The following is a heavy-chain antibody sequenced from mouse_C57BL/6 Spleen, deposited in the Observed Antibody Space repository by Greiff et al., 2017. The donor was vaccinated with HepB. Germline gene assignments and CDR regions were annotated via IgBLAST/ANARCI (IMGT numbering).Heavy chain of an antibody. CDR3: AGQAYNYAMDY. CDR1: GYAFSSSW. D-gene: IGHD6-5*01. V-gene: IGHV1-82*01. J-gene: IGHJ4*01. Sequence: QVQLQQSGPELVKPGASVKISCKASGYAFSSSWMNWVKQRPGKGLEWIGRIYPGDGDTNYNGKFKGKATLTADKSSSTAYMQLSSLTSEDSAVYFFAGQAYNYAMDYWGQGTSVTVSS. CDR2: IYPGDGDT.